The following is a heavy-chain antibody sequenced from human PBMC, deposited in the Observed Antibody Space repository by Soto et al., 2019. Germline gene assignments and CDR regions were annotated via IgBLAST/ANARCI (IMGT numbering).Heavy chain of an antibody. J-gene: IGHJ5*02. Sequence: QITLKESGPTLVKPTQTLTLTCTFSGLSLSTSGEAVGWIRQPPGKALEWLALIYWDDDKRYNPTLKTRLTITKDTYQNRVVLTLTDMYPGDTATYYCAHYVSTSPAGWFDPWGQGILVTVSS. D-gene: IGHD3-10*02. V-gene: IGHV2-5*02. CDR3: AHYVSTSPAGWFDP. CDR1: GLSLSTSGEA. CDR2: IYWDDDK.